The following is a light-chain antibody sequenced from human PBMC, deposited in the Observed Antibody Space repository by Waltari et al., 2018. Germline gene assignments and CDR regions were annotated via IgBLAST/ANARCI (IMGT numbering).Light chain of an antibody. J-gene: IGLJ1*01. Sequence: QSALTQPASVSGSPGQSITISCSRSSIVLGGYSFLSWYQQHPGKAPTLMIYDVSHRPSGVSNRFSGSKSGNTASLTISGLQPEDETDYYCSSYTSIIPPFLFGTGTKVTVL. CDR1: SIVLGGYSF. CDR2: DVS. CDR3: SSYTSIIPPFL. V-gene: IGLV2-14*01.